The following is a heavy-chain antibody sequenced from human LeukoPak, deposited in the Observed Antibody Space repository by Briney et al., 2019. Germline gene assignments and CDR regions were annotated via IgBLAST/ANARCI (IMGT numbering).Heavy chain of an antibody. Sequence: PGGSLRLSCTISGFTFSNFDMHWVRQATGKGLEWVSAIGIAGDPYYPVSVKGRFTISRGNAKNSLYLQMNSLTAGDTAVYYCARGALDYADSGYYYYGLDAWGQGTTVTVSS. D-gene: IGHD4-17*01. CDR1: GFTFSNFD. J-gene: IGHJ6*02. V-gene: IGHV3-13*05. CDR2: IGIAGDP. CDR3: ARGALDYADSGYYYYGLDA.